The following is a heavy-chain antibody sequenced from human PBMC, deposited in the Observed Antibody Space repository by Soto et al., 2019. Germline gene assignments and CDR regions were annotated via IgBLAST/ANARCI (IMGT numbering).Heavy chain of an antibody. V-gene: IGHV4-4*02. CDR1: GDSVSSPYY. CDR3: ARSAGWYAVHS. D-gene: IGHD6-19*01. Sequence: QVQLQESGPGLVKPSGTLSLTCAVSGDSVSSPYYWCWVRQPPGKGLEWIGEVFHTGTTSYNPSLRSRVNISMDKSNNQFSLHLTSVTAADTAVYYCARSAGWYAVHSWGPGTLVIVSS. J-gene: IGHJ4*02. CDR2: VFHTGTT.